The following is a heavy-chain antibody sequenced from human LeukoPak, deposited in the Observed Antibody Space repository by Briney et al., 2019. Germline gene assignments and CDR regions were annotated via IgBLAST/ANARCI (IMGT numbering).Heavy chain of an antibody. J-gene: IGHJ4*02. CDR1: GFTFSTYA. D-gene: IGHD6-19*01. Sequence: GGSLRLSCAASGFTFSTYAMHWVRQAPGKGLEWVAVISYDGDSEYYADSVKGRFTISRDNSKNTLYLQMNSLRAEDTAVYYCAIRERRSGWSEGFDYWGQGTLVTVSS. CDR3: AIRERRSGWSEGFDY. CDR2: ISYDGDSE. V-gene: IGHV3-30-3*01.